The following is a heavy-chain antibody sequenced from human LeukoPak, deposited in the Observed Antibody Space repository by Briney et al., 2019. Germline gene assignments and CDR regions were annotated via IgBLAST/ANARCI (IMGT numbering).Heavy chain of an antibody. J-gene: IGHJ5*02. D-gene: IGHD2-2*02. CDR3: ARGVVPAAIVWFDP. CDR2: ISAYNGNT. CDR1: GYTFTSYG. Sequence: ASVKFSCKASGYTFTSYGMSWLRQAPGQGLEWMGSISAYNGNTNYAQTLQGRVTMTTDTSTSTAYMELRSLRSDDTAVYYCARGVVPAAIVWFDPWGQGTLVTVSS. V-gene: IGHV1-18*04.